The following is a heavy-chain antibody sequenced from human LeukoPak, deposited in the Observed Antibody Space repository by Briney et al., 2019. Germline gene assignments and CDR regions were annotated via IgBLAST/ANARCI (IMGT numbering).Heavy chain of an antibody. D-gene: IGHD2/OR15-2a*01. Sequence: SETLSLTCTVSGGSISSSSYYWGWIRQPPGKGLEWIGSIYYSGSTYYNPSLKSRVTISVDTSKSQFSLKLSSVTAADTAVYYCARTTFYGAHLDYWGQGTLVTVSS. V-gene: IGHV4-39*01. J-gene: IGHJ4*02. CDR3: ARTTFYGAHLDY. CDR1: GGSISSSSYY. CDR2: IYYSGST.